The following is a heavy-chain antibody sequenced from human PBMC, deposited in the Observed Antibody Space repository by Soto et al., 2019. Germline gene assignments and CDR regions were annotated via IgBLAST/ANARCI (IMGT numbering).Heavy chain of an antibody. Sequence: QVQLVQSGAEVKKPGSSVKVSCKASGGTFSSYAISWVRQAPGQGLEWMGGIIPIFGTANYAQKFQGRVTITADESTSTDYMELSSLRSEDTAVYYCARDPGSTAMVRPLYYYGMDVWGQGTTVTVSS. CDR3: ARDPGSTAMVRPLYYYGMDV. D-gene: IGHD5-18*01. CDR2: IIPIFGTA. V-gene: IGHV1-69*01. J-gene: IGHJ6*02. CDR1: GGTFSSYA.